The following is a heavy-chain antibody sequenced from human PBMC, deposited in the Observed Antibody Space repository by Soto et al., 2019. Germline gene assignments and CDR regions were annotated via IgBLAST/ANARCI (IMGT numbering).Heavy chain of an antibody. D-gene: IGHD2-2*01. Sequence: SVKVSCKASGGTFSSYAISWVRQAPGQGLEWMGGIIPIFGTANYAQKFQGRVTITADEPTSTAYMELSSLRSEDTAVYYCARSIVVVPAAIGYYYYGMDVWGQGTTVTVSS. CDR2: IIPIFGTA. CDR3: ARSIVVVPAAIGYYYYGMDV. J-gene: IGHJ6*02. CDR1: GGTFSSYA. V-gene: IGHV1-69*13.